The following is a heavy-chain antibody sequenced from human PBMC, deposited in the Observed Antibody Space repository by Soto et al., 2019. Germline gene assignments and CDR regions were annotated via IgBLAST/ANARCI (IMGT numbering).Heavy chain of an antibody. CDR3: ARGCGYSYNWGGWFDP. J-gene: IGHJ5*02. D-gene: IGHD5-18*01. Sequence: GASVKVSCKASGGTFSSYAISWVRQAPGQGLEWMGGIIPIFGTANYAQKFQGRVTITADESTSTAYMELSSLRSEDTAVYYCARGCGYSYNWGGWFDPWGQGTLVTVSS. CDR2: IIPIFGTA. CDR1: GGTFSSYA. V-gene: IGHV1-69*13.